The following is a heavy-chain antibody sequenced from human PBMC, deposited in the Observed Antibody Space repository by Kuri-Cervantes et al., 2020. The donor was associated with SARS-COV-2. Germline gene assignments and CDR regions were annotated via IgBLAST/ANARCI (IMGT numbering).Heavy chain of an antibody. D-gene: IGHD3-16*01. J-gene: IGHJ5*02. CDR3: AREGLGWFDP. Sequence: GESLKISCAASGFTFSSYAMHWVRQAPGKGLEWVAVIWYDGSNTYYADSVEGRFTISRDNSKNTLYLQMNNLRAEDTAVYYCAREGLGWFDPWGQGTLVTVSS. CDR1: GFTFSSYA. CDR2: IWYDGSNT. V-gene: IGHV3-33*01.